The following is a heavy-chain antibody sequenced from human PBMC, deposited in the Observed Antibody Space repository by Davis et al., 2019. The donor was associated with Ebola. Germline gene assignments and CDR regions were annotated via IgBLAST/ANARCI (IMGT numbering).Heavy chain of an antibody. Sequence: AASVKVSCKASGGTFSSYAISWVRQAPGQGLEWMGGINAGNGNTKYSQKFQGRVTITADESTSTAYMELSSLRSEDTAVYYCARDSGIAARPRGDYYYYYGMDVWGQGTTVTVSS. D-gene: IGHD6-6*01. CDR1: GGTFSSYA. J-gene: IGHJ6*02. CDR2: INAGNGNT. V-gene: IGHV1-69*01. CDR3: ARDSGIAARPRGDYYYYYGMDV.